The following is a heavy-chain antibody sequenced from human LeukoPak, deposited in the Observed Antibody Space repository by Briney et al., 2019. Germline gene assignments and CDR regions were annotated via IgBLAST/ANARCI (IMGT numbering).Heavy chain of an antibody. CDR2: ISYDGSNK. Sequence: GGSLRLSCAASGFTFSSYAMHWVRQAPGKGLEWVAVISYDGSNKYYADSVKGRFTISRDNSKNTLYLQMNSLRAEDTAVYYCARVRSVEQQFFDYWGQGTLVTVSS. CDR1: GFTFSSYA. D-gene: IGHD6-13*01. CDR3: ARVRSVEQQFFDY. J-gene: IGHJ4*02. V-gene: IGHV3-30-3*01.